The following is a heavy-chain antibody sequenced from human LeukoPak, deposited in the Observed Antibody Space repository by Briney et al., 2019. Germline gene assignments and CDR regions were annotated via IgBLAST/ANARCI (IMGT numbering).Heavy chain of an antibody. V-gene: IGHV3-74*01. D-gene: IGHD3-9*01. J-gene: IGHJ4*02. CDR3: ARVRAYDILTGYYSDTFDY. CDR2: INNDGSST. Sequence: GGSLRLSCAASGFTFSSYWMHWVRQAPGKGLVWVSRINNDGSSTSYADSVKGRFTISRDNAKNTPYLQMNSLRAEDTAVYYCARVRAYDILTGYYSDTFDYWGQGTLVTVSS. CDR1: GFTFSSYW.